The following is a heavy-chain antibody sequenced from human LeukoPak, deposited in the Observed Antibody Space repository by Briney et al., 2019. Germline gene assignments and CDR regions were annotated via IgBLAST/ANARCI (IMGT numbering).Heavy chain of an antibody. CDR3: ARDGPAQMVDLDY. D-gene: IGHD3-10*01. CDR1: GYTFSGTGWY. CDR2: IHPNNGDT. Sequence: GGSVKVSCKASGYTFSGTGWYLYWLRQAPGQGLECMGWIHPNNGDTAYAQKFEGRVAMTRDTSISTAYTELRRLRPDDTAVYFCARDGPAQMVDLDYWGQGTLVTVSS. J-gene: IGHJ4*02. V-gene: IGHV1-2*02.